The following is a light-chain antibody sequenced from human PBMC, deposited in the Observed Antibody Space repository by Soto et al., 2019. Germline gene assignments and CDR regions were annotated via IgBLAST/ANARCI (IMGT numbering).Light chain of an antibody. V-gene: IGLV3-21*02. CDR1: NIGRKS. CDR3: QVWDSSTDHVV. CDR2: DDS. J-gene: IGLJ2*01. Sequence: SYKLTQEPSVSVVPGQTARMTCGGSNIGRKSVHWYQQKPGQAPLLVVYDDSDRPSGIPERFSGSNSANTATLTISRVEAGDEADYYCQVWDSSTDHVVFGGGTKLTVL.